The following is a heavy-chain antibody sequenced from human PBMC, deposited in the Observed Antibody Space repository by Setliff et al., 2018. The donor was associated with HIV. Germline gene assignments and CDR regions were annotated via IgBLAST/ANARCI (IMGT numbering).Heavy chain of an antibody. Sequence: PGGSLRLSCTASGFTFGSSWMRWLRQAPGKGLEWVANISPDGSERYSIDSVKVRFTVSRDNAKNSLYLQMNSLSDDETALYYCVKEGGSYYGGLYYFDSWGRGTLVTVSS. CDR1: GFTFGSSW. CDR2: ISPDGSER. V-gene: IGHV3-7*03. D-gene: IGHD1-26*01. J-gene: IGHJ4*02. CDR3: VKEGGSYYGGLYYFDS.